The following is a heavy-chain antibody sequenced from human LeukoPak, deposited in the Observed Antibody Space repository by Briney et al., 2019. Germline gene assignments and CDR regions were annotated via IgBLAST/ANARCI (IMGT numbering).Heavy chain of an antibody. J-gene: IGHJ4*02. D-gene: IGHD3-22*01. CDR2: ISAYNGNT. CDR1: GYIFTSYG. V-gene: IGHV1-18*01. Sequence: GASVTVSCKASGYIFTSYGISWVRQAPGQGLDWMGWISAYNGNTNHAQKVQGRFTMTTDTSTSTAYMELRSLRSDDTAVYYCARDPPPYYYDSSGYYTRLDYWGQGTLVTVSS. CDR3: ARDPPPYYYDSSGYYTRLDY.